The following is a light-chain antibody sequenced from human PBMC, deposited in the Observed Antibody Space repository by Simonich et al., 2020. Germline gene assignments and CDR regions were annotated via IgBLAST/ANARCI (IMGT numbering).Light chain of an antibody. CDR3: MQSIQLPSYT. Sequence: DIVMTQTPLSLSVTPGQPASISCKSSQSLLHSDGKTYLYWYLQKPGHSPQILIYEVSNRCSRVPDRFSGSGSGTDFTLKSSRVEAEDVGVYYCMQSIQLPSYTFGQGTKLEIK. V-gene: IGKV2D-29*02. J-gene: IGKJ2*01. CDR1: QSLLHSDGKTY. CDR2: EVS.